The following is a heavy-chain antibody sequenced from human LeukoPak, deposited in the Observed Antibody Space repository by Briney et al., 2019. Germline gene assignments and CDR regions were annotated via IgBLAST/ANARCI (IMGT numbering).Heavy chain of an antibody. Sequence: SETLSLTCTVSGYSLSSGYYWGWIRQSPGKGLEWIGSIYHSGSTYYNPSLKSRVTISVDTSKNQFSLKLNSVTAADTAVYYCAREAFSSGYYDDYWGQGTLVTVSS. CDR2: IYHSGST. J-gene: IGHJ4*02. V-gene: IGHV4-38-2*02. CDR3: AREAFSSGYYDDY. CDR1: GYSLSSGYY. D-gene: IGHD3-22*01.